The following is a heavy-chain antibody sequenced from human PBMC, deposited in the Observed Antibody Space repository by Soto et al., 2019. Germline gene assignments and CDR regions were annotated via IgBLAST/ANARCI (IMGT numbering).Heavy chain of an antibody. CDR1: GFTFNSHW. V-gene: IGHV3-7*04. D-gene: IGHD4-17*01. CDR2: IDRDGRDK. J-gene: IGHJ4*02. Sequence: EMQLVESGGGLVQPGGSLRLACLASGFTFNSHWMGWVRQSPGKGLEWVANIDRDGRDKYYVDSVKGRFTLSRDNAKNSVFLQMNSLRVEDTAMYYCAWHGYFTFDYWGLGTLVTVSS. CDR3: AWHGYFTFDY.